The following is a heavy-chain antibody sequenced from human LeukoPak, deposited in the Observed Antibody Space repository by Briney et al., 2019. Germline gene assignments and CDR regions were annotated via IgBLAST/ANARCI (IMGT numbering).Heavy chain of an antibody. Sequence: PSETLSLTCTVSGGSINSGNNYWSWIQQPAGMGLEWIGRIYSSGTTTYNPSLKSRVTISVDTSKNQFSLKLSSVTAADTAVYYCAREGGSYDSSGYYSLYYYFDYWGQGTLVTVSS. CDR1: GGSINSGNNY. CDR3: AREGGSYDSSGYYSLYYYFDY. J-gene: IGHJ4*02. V-gene: IGHV4-61*02. CDR2: IYSSGTT. D-gene: IGHD3-22*01.